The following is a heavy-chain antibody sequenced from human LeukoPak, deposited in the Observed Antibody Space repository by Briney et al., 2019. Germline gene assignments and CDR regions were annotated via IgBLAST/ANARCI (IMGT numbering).Heavy chain of an antibody. J-gene: IGHJ4*02. Sequence: PGGSLRLSCAASGFTFSSYAMSWVRQAPGKGLEWVSAISGSGGSTYYADSVKGRFTISRDNSKNTLYLQMNSLRAEDTAVYYCAKDPAYYHGSGSYYFDYWGQGTLVTVSS. CDR2: ISGSGGST. D-gene: IGHD3-10*01. V-gene: IGHV3-23*01. CDR3: AKDPAYYHGSGSYYFDY. CDR1: GFTFSSYA.